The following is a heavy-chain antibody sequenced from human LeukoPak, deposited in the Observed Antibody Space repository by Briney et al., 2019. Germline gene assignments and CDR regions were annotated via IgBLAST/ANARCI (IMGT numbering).Heavy chain of an antibody. CDR3: ARERYLRYSSGWYSGTSLTLSRQNAFDI. CDR2: ITHSGST. V-gene: IGHV4-39*07. CDR1: GGSISSSSYY. J-gene: IGHJ3*02. Sequence: PSETLSLTCTVSGGSISSSSYYWSWIRQPPGKGLEWIGEITHSGSTNYNPSLKSRVTISVDTSKNQFSLKLSSVTAADTAVYYCARERYLRYSSGWYSGTSLTLSRQNAFDIWGQGTMVTVSS. D-gene: IGHD6-19*01.